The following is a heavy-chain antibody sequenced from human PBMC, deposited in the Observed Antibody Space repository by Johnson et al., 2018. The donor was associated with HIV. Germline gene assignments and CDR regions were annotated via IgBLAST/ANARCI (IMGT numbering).Heavy chain of an antibody. CDR1: GFTFSSYG. J-gene: IGHJ3*02. D-gene: IGHD3-10*01. CDR3: AKSTQANILRESGPYGAFDI. Sequence: QVQLVESGGGVVQPGRPLRLSCAASGFTFSSYGIHWVRQAPGKGLEWVAVIWYDGSNKDYADSVTGRFTISSDNSKNTLYVQMNSLRAEDTAVYYCAKSTQANILRESGPYGAFDIWGQGTMVTVSS. CDR2: IWYDGSNK. V-gene: IGHV3-33*06.